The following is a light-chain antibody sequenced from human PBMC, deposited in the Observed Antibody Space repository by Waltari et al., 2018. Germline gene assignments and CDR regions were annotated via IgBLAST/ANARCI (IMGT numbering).Light chain of an antibody. J-gene: IGLJ2*01. Sequence: QSVLTQPPSVSGTPGQRVTISCSGSSSNIACNSVNWYQQVPGKDPKLLIYNYRQRPSGVSDRFSGTKSDSSASLAISGLRSEDEAHYYCATWDANLNGVVFGGGTKLTVL. V-gene: IGLV1-44*01. CDR2: NYR. CDR1: SSNIACNS. CDR3: ATWDANLNGVV.